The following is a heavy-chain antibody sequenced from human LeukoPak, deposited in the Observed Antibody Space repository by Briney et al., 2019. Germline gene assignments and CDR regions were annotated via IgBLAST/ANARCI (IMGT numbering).Heavy chain of an antibody. V-gene: IGHV6-1*01. CDR2: TYYVSKWYN. Sequence: SQTLSLTCAISGDSVSTKSATWNWIRQSPSRGLEWLGRTYYVSKWYNDYAVSVESRITINPDTSKNQFSLKLSSVTAADTAVYYCARSHFWSGYYTRGIPDYWGQGTLVTVSS. J-gene: IGHJ4*02. CDR3: ARSHFWSGYYTRGIPDY. D-gene: IGHD3-3*01. CDR1: GDSVSTKSAT.